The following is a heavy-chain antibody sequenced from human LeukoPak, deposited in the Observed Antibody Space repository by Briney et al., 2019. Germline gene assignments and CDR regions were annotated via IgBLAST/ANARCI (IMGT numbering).Heavy chain of an antibody. CDR3: AKDRGLYGDYEALDAFDI. V-gene: IGHV3-23*01. CDR1: GFTFSSYA. Sequence: GGSLRLSCAASGFTFSSYAMSWVRQVPGKGLEWVSTISGSGGSTYYADSVKGRFTISRDNSKNTLYLQMNSLRAEDTAVYYCAKDRGLYGDYEALDAFDIWGQGTMVTVSS. CDR2: ISGSGGST. D-gene: IGHD4-17*01. J-gene: IGHJ3*02.